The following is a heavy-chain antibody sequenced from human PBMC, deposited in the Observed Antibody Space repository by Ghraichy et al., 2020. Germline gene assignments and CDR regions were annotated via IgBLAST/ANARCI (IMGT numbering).Heavy chain of an antibody. J-gene: IGHJ6*02. CDR1: GFTFSSYG. D-gene: IGHD1-1*01. CDR2: ISYDGSNK. V-gene: IGHV3-30*18. Sequence: GGSLRLSCAASGFTFSSYGMHWVRQAPGKGLEWVAVISYDGSNKYYADSVKGRFTISRDNSKNTLYLQMNSLRAEDTAVYYCAKDLEGGGYYGMDVWGQGTTVTVSS. CDR3: AKDLEGGGYYGMDV.